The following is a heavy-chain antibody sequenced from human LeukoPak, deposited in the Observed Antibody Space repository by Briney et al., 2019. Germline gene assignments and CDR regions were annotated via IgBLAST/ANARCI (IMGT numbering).Heavy chain of an antibody. CDR3: ARDYSSSWLRFFDY. Sequence: GGSLRLSCAASGFSFSNYGMHWVRQAPGKGLEWVAVISSDGSNKYYGDSVKGRFTISRDNSKNTLYLQMNSLRAEDTAVYYCARDYSSSWLRFFDYWGQGTLVTVSS. CDR1: GFSFSNYG. J-gene: IGHJ4*02. CDR2: ISSDGSNK. D-gene: IGHD6-6*01. V-gene: IGHV3-30*03.